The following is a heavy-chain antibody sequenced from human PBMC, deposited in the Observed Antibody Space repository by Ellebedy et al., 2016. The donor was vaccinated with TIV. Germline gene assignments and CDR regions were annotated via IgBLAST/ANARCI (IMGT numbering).Heavy chain of an antibody. Sequence: GESLKISCAASGFTFSSYWMNWVRQAPGKGLEWVSYITTSGSTISYADSVKGRFTISRDNAKNSLYLQMNSLRDEDTAVYYCARGGAGVYYNWFDPWGQGILVTVSS. CDR1: GFTFSSYW. D-gene: IGHD1-26*01. J-gene: IGHJ5*02. CDR3: ARGGAGVYYNWFDP. V-gene: IGHV3-48*02. CDR2: ITTSGSTI.